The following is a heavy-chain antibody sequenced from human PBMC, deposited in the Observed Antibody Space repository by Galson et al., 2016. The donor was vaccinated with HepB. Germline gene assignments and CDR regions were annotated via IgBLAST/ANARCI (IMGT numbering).Heavy chain of an antibody. D-gene: IGHD2-2*01. J-gene: IGHJ3*02. V-gene: IGHV3-7*05. CDR2: INQAGSEY. CDR3: ARERFCSSATCYVGDAFHI. Sequence: SLRLSCAASGFTFADYLMSWVRQAPGKGLEWVANINQAGSEYRYVDSVKGRFTISRDNAKNSLYVQMDSLRAEDTAVYFCARERFCSSATCYVGDAFHIGGQGTMVTVSS. CDR1: GFTFADYL.